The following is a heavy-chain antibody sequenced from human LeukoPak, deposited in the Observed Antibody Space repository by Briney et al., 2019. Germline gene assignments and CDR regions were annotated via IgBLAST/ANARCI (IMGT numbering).Heavy chain of an antibody. Sequence: PGGSLRLSCAASGFTFSSYAMSRVRQAPGKGLEWVSGISGSGGSTYYADSVKGRFTVSRDNSKNTLYLRMNSLRAEDTAVYCCAKDGINTAMERWGQGTLVTVSS. CDR3: AKDGINTAMER. J-gene: IGHJ4*02. CDR2: ISGSGGST. CDR1: GFTFSSYA. D-gene: IGHD5-18*01. V-gene: IGHV3-23*01.